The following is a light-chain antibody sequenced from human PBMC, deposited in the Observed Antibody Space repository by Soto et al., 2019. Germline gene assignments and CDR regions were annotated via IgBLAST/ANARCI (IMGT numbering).Light chain of an antibody. CDR1: SSDVGGYNY. CDR2: EVS. Sequence: QSALTQPASVSGSPGQSITISCTGTSSDVGGYNYVSWYQQYAGKAPKLMIYEVSNRPSGVSNRFSGSNSGNTASLTISGLQDEDEDDYYCSSYTSSSTLVFGGGTKVTVL. V-gene: IGLV2-14*01. J-gene: IGLJ3*02. CDR3: SSYTSSSTLV.